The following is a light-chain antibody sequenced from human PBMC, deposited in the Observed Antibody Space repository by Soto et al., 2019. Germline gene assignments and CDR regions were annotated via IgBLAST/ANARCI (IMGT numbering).Light chain of an antibody. Sequence: QSALTQPASVSGSPGPSITISCTGPRSDIGGYNFVSWYQQHPGKAPKLMIFEVSKRPSGVSNRFSGSKSGNTASLTISGLQAEDEADYYCSSYTSSTTNVFGTGTKLTVL. V-gene: IGLV2-14*01. CDR3: SSYTSSTTNV. CDR2: EVS. J-gene: IGLJ1*01. CDR1: RSDIGGYNF.